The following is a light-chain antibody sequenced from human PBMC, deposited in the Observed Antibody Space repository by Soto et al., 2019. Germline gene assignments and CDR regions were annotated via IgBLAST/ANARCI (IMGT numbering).Light chain of an antibody. CDR2: NAS. J-gene: IGKJ5*01. Sequence: EIVLTQSPATLSLSPGERATLSCRASQSVSSYLAWYQQKPGQAPRLLIYNASNRATGIPARFSGSGSGTDFTLTISSLEPEDFAAYYCQLGLTFGGGTRLEI. CDR1: QSVSSY. CDR3: QLGLT. V-gene: IGKV3-11*01.